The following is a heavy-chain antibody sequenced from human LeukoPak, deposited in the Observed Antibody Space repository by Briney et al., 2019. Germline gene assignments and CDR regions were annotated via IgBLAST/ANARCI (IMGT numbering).Heavy chain of an antibody. D-gene: IGHD3-9*01. J-gene: IGHJ6*02. CDR2: IGAAGDT. CDR1: GFTFSSYD. Sequence: TGGSLRLSCAASGFTFSSYDMHWVRQATGKGLEWVSAIGAAGDTYYPGSVKGRFTISRENAKNSLYLQMNSLRAGDTAVYYCAREQKNYDILTGFYYYYGMDVWGQGTTVTVSS. V-gene: IGHV3-13*04. CDR3: AREQKNYDILTGFYYYYGMDV.